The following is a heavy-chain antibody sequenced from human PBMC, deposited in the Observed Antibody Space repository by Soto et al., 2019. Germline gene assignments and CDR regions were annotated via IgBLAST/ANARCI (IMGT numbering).Heavy chain of an antibody. D-gene: IGHD6-6*01. Sequence: QVQLVQSGAEVKKPGSSVKVSCKASGGTFSSYAINWVRQAPGQGLEWMGRIVPMFGIPHFAPKFQGRVTMTADRSTTTAYMELSSLRSEDTAVYYCASGPYTSSSGGYYYYYMDVWGKGTTVTVSS. CDR2: IVPMFGIP. CDR3: ASGPYTSSSGGYYYYYMDV. V-gene: IGHV1-69*02. J-gene: IGHJ6*03. CDR1: GGTFSSYA.